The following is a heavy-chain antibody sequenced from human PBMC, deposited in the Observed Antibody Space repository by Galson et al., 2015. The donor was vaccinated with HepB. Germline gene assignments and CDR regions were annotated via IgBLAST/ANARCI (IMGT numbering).Heavy chain of an antibody. CDR3: ASHPQWYTDGLYADH. Sequence: QSGAEVKKPGDSLKISCKASGYSFTSHWVGWVRQMPGKGLEWMGLIYPGDSDTRYNPSFQGHVNISADRSINTAYLQWNTLEASDTAMYYCASHPQWYTDGLYADHWGQGTLVTVSS. J-gene: IGHJ5*02. D-gene: IGHD6-19*01. CDR2: IYPGDSDT. CDR1: GYSFTSHW. V-gene: IGHV5-51*06.